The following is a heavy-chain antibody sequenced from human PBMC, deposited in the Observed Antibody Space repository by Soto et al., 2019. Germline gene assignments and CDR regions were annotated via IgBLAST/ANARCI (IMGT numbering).Heavy chain of an antibody. CDR3: ARDFHIVVVVAASDAFDI. CDR1: GFTFSSYA. D-gene: IGHD2-15*01. CDR2: ISYDGSNK. V-gene: IGHV3-30-3*01. J-gene: IGHJ3*02. Sequence: PGGSLRLSCAASGFTFSSYAIHFFRHAPCKGLEWVAVISYDGSNKYYADSVKGRFTISRDNSKNTLYLQMNSLRAEDTAVYYCARDFHIVVVVAASDAFDIWGQGTMVTVSS.